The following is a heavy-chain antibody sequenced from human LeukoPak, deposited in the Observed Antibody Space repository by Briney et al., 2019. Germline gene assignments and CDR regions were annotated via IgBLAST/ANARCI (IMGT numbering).Heavy chain of an antibody. D-gene: IGHD6-13*01. Sequence: SETLSLTCTVSGASLNGHYWSWIRQPPGKTLQWIGYIFGSGNSDYNPSLKSRVTMSLDTSRNQFSLKLSSVTAADTALYYCASRPPGSTWYGVFDYWSQGRLVTVSS. CDR3: ASRPPGSTWYGVFDY. V-gene: IGHV4-59*11. J-gene: IGHJ4*02. CDR2: IFGSGNS. CDR1: GASLNGHY.